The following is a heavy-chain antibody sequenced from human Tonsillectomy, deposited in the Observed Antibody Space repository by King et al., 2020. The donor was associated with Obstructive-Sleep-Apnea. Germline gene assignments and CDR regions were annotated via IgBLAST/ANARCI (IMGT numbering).Heavy chain of an antibody. V-gene: IGHV4-59*01. J-gene: IGHJ5*02. CDR1: GGPIGNYY. Sequence: VQLQESGPGLVKPSETLSLTCTVFGGPIGNYYWSWVRQPPGKGLEWIGFVYNSRSNIYNPPLMSRVTIPVDTSKNQFSPRLTSVTAADAAVYYCAKDASGTYYNWFDPWGQGIPVTVSS. CDR2: VYNSRSN. CDR3: AKDASGTYYNWFDP. D-gene: IGHD3-10*01.